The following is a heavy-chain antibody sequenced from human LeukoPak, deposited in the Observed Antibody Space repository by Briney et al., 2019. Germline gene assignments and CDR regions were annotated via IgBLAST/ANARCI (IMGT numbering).Heavy chain of an antibody. CDR1: GFTFSNDG. CDR2: ISYDGSDK. J-gene: IGHJ4*02. D-gene: IGHD3-22*01. V-gene: IGHV3-30*03. CDR3: VGVGGYDSSGFLDY. Sequence: GRSLRLSCAASGFTFSNDGMHWVRQAPVRGLEWVALISYDGSDKHYADSVKGRFTVSRDNSKNTLYLQMNSLSRDDTAVYYCVGVGGYDSSGFLDYWGQGTLVTVSS.